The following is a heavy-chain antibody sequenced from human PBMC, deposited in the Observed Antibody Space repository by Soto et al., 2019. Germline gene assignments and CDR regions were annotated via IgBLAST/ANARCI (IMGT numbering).Heavy chain of an antibody. V-gene: IGHV1-69*13. J-gene: IGHJ4*02. D-gene: IGHD5-18*01. CDR1: GGTFSSYA. CDR3: ASGGVTAMVLYYFDY. Sequence: ASVKVSCKASGGTFSSYAISWVRQAPGQGLEWMGGIIPIFGTANYAQKFQGRVTITADESTSTAYMELSSLRSEDTAVYYCASGGVTAMVLYYFDYWGQGTLVTVSS. CDR2: IIPIFGTA.